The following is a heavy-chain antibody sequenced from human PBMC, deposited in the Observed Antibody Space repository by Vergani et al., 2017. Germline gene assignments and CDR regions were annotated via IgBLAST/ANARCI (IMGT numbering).Heavy chain of an antibody. Sequence: QVLLQESGPGLVKPSETLSLTCTVSGGSVDSRKHYWGWIRQPPGKGLEWIGTVSYSGATYYTPSLKNRVKVSLNTSENQFSLQMSSVTAADTAVYYCAKQIYEFWXGYSYYYHYYMDVWGKGTTVTVSS. CDR2: VSYSGAT. D-gene: IGHD3/OR15-3a*01. V-gene: IGHV4-39*01. J-gene: IGHJ6*03. CDR3: AKQIYEFWXGYSYYYHYYMDV. CDR1: GGSVDSRKHY.